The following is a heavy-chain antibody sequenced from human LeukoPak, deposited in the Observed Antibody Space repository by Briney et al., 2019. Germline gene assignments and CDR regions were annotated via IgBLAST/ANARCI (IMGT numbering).Heavy chain of an antibody. J-gene: IGHJ4*02. D-gene: IGHD1-26*01. V-gene: IGHV3-11*05. CDR1: GFTFSDYY. CDR2: ISSSSSYT. Sequence: SGGSLRLSRAASGFTFSDYYLSWIRQAPGKGLEWVSYISSSSSYTNYADSVKGRFTISRDNAKNSLYLQMNTLRAEDTAVYYCARDGRGDTARSHFDYWGQGTLVTVSS. CDR3: ARDGRGDTARSHFDY.